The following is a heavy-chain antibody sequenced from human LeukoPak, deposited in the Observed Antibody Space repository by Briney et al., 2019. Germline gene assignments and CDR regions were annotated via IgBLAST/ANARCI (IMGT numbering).Heavy chain of an antibody. Sequence: GGSLRLSCAASGFTFSDYYMSWIRQAPVKGLHWLSYIGSGSRYIDYADSVEGRFTISRDNAKNSVYLQMTSLRAEDTAVYYCTRDQSGSGFNSDYWGQGTLVTVSS. D-gene: IGHD5-24*01. CDR3: TRDQSGSGFNSDY. CDR1: GFTFSDYY. V-gene: IGHV3-11*05. CDR2: IGSGSRYI. J-gene: IGHJ4*02.